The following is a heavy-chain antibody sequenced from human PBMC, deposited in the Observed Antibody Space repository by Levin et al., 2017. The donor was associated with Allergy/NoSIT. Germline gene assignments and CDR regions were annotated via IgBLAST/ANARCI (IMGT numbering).Heavy chain of an antibody. V-gene: IGHV3-49*03. CDR2: IRSKAYGATT. D-gene: IGHD3-3*02. CDR3: TRDHFRPGDYFDY. Sequence: SCTASGFTFGDYAMNWFRQAPGMGLEWVAFIRSKAYGATTEYAASVKGRFIVSREDSESVAYLQMNSLKTEDTAVYYCTRDHFRPGDYFDYWGQGTLVTVSS. CDR1: GFTFGDYA. J-gene: IGHJ4*02.